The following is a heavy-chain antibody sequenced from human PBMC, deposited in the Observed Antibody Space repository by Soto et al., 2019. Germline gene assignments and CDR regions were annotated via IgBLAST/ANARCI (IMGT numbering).Heavy chain of an antibody. V-gene: IGHV4-30-2*01. Sequence: QLRLQESGSGLVTPSQTLSLTCAVSGGSVTSGSYSWSWIRQPPGKGLEWIGYIYHSGTTHYNPSLKSRVTMSVARSKNQFSLKLSSLTAADTAVYYCARESVGVNDAFDIWGQGTMVTVSS. CDR2: IYHSGTT. CDR1: GGSVTSGSYS. CDR3: ARESVGVNDAFDI. D-gene: IGHD1-26*01. J-gene: IGHJ3*02.